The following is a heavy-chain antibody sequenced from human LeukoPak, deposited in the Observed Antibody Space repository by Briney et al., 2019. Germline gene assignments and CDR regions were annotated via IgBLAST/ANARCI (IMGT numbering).Heavy chain of an antibody. J-gene: IGHJ6*02. Sequence: PSETLSLTCAVSGGSISSSNWWSWVRQPPGKGLEWIGEIYHSGSTNYNPSLKSRVTISVDTSKNQFSLKLSSATAADTAVYYCASGNYDFWSGYLHYYYGMDVWGQGTTVTVSS. D-gene: IGHD3-3*01. V-gene: IGHV4-4*02. CDR2: IYHSGST. CDR1: GGSISSSNW. CDR3: ASGNYDFWSGYLHYYYGMDV.